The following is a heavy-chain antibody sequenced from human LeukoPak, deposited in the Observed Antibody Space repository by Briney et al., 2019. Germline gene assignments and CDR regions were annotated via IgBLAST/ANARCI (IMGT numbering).Heavy chain of an antibody. CDR1: GGSISSSSYH. CDR2: IYYSGST. J-gene: IGHJ4*02. V-gene: IGHV4-39*01. D-gene: IGHD1-26*01. Sequence: SETLSLTCTVSGGSISSSSYHWGWIRQPPGKGLEWIGSIYYSGSTYYNPSLKSRVTISVDTSKNQFSLKLSSVTAADTAVYYCARFQWELLGGTYYFDYWGQGTLVTVSS. CDR3: ARFQWELLGGTYYFDY.